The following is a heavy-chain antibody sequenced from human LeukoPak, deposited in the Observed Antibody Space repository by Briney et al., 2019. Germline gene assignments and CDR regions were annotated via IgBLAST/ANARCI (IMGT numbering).Heavy chain of an antibody. CDR1: GFTFSDYY. CDR2: INNSSSYT. V-gene: IGHV3-11*06. Sequence: PGGSLTLSCAASGFTFSDYYMSWIRQAPGKGLEWVSYINNSSSYTNYADSVKGRFTISRDNAKNSLYLQMNSLRAEDTAVYYCARDYLRGAIRGYFDYWGQGTLVTVSS. J-gene: IGHJ4*02. CDR3: ARDYLRGAIRGYFDY. D-gene: IGHD3-10*01.